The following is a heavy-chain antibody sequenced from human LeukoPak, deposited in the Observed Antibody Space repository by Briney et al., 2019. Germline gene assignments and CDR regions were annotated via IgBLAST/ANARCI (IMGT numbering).Heavy chain of an antibody. D-gene: IGHD3-10*01. Sequence: LGALSLTRIVSGDSLSSHYWSWIRQPPGKGLEWVGYIYYGGRTKYNPSLKSRGPMSVDTSKNQFTLKLSAVTAADTAVYYWAREQSRSYPDYWGQGTLVTVSS. CDR2: IYYGGRT. V-gene: IGHV4-59*11. CDR3: AREQSRSYPDY. CDR1: GDSLSSHY. J-gene: IGHJ4*01.